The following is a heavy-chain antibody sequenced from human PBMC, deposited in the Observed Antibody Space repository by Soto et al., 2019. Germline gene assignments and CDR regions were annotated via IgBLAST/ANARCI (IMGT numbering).Heavy chain of an antibody. Sequence: PGGSLRLSCAASGFTFSSYGMHWVRQAPGKGLEWVAVISYDGSNKYYADSVKGRFTISRDNSKNTLYLQMNSLRAEDTAVYYCAKDLPVRGFWSGYYGACGVDYWGQGTLVTVSS. J-gene: IGHJ4*02. CDR3: AKDLPVRGFWSGYYGACGVDY. CDR1: GFTFSSYG. CDR2: ISYDGSNK. D-gene: IGHD3-3*01. V-gene: IGHV3-30*18.